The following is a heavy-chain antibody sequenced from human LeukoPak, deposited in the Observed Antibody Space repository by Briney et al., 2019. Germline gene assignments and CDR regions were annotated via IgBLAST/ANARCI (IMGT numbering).Heavy chain of an antibody. Sequence: SETLSLTCTVSGGSISSYYWSWIRQPPGKGLEWIGYIYYSGSTNYNPSLKSRVTISVDTSKNQFSLKLSSVTAADTAVYYCARDMYYDSRDAFDIWGQGIMVTVSS. CDR2: IYYSGST. J-gene: IGHJ3*02. D-gene: IGHD3-22*01. V-gene: IGHV4-59*12. CDR1: GGSISSYY. CDR3: ARDMYYDSRDAFDI.